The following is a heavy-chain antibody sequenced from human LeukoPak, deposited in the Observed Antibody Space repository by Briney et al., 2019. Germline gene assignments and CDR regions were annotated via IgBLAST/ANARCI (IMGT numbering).Heavy chain of an antibody. CDR3: QSRYLEWLLEY. CDR1: GGSINSNNYY. CDR2: IYSSGSA. V-gene: IGHV4-39*05. J-gene: IGHJ4*02. D-gene: IGHD3-3*01. Sequence: SETPSLTCTVSGGSINSNNYYWGWIRQPPGKGLEWIGSIYSSGSAYYNPSLKSRVTISVDTSKNQFSLRLSSVTAADTAVYYCQSRYLEWLLEYWGQGTLVTVSS.